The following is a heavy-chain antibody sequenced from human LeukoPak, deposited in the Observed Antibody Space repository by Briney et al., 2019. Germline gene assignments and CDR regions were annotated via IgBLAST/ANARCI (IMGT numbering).Heavy chain of an antibody. D-gene: IGHD6-13*01. V-gene: IGHV3-30*03. CDR1: GFTFSIYA. CDR3: AHGHSSTGYYSHN. CDR2: ISYDGSKK. Sequence: GGSLRLSCEASGFTFSIYAMHWVRQAPGKGLEWVALISYDGSKKYYADSVKGRFTVSRDNSKNTLYLQMNSLRAEGTAVYNTAHGHSSTGYYSHNWGHRTPVTASS. J-gene: IGHJ4*01.